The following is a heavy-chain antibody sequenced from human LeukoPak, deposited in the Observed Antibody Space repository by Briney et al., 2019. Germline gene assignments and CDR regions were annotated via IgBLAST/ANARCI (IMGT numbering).Heavy chain of an antibody. Sequence: GGSLRLSCAASGFTFDDYGMSWVRQAPGKGLEWVSGINWNGGSTGYADSVKGRFTISRDNAKNSLYLQMNSLRAEDTALYYCARVALYCSSTSCHYYYYYYMDVWGRGTTVTVSS. D-gene: IGHD2-2*01. CDR3: ARVALYCSSTSCHYYYYYYMDV. J-gene: IGHJ6*03. V-gene: IGHV3-20*04. CDR1: GFTFDDYG. CDR2: INWNGGST.